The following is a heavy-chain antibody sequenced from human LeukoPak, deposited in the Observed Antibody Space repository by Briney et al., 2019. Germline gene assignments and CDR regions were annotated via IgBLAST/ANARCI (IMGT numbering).Heavy chain of an antibody. D-gene: IGHD1-1*01. CDR3: ARGLGRAYHYYCMDV. CDR1: GFTFTNYA. Sequence: PGGSLRLSCVASGFTFTNYAMNWVRQAPGKGLEWVSYISSSGSTVYYADSVKGRFTISRDNAKNSLYLQMNSLRAEDTAVYYCARGLGRAYHYYCMDVWGKGTMVTVSS. J-gene: IGHJ6*03. V-gene: IGHV3-48*03. CDR2: ISSSGSTV.